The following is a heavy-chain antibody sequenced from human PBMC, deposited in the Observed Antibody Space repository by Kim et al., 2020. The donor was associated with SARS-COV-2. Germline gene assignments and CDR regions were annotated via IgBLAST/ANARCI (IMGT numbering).Heavy chain of an antibody. V-gene: IGHV7-4-1*04. Sequence: ASVKVSCKASGYTFTSYAMNWVRQAPGQGRECKEWSDTNTGNTTDAKGFSGRFVCSLDTAVSMAHLQISSLKAEDTAVYYCSSDSSVYSPYYYYDFMDV. J-gene: IGHJ6*03. CDR1: GYTFTSYA. D-gene: IGHD3-22*01. CDR2: SDTNTGNT. CDR3: SSDSSVYSPYYYYDFMDV.